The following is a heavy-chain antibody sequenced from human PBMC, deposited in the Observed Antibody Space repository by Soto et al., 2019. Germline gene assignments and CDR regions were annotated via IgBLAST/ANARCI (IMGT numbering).Heavy chain of an antibody. D-gene: IGHD2-2*01. Sequence: SVKVSCKASGFTFTSSAMQWVRQARGQRLEWIGWIVVGSGNTNYAQKFQERVTITRDMSTSTAYMELSSLRSEDTAVYYCAADPYCSSTSCYWGFDPWGQGTLVTVSS. CDR1: GFTFTSSA. V-gene: IGHV1-58*02. CDR3: AADPYCSSTSCYWGFDP. CDR2: IVVGSGNT. J-gene: IGHJ5*02.